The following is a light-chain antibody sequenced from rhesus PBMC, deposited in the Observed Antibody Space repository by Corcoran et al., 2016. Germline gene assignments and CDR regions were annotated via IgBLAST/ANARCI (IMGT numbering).Light chain of an antibody. Sequence: QSVLTQLPSASGAPGQSVTISCSGSSSNIAGNNVYWYQQLPGTAPKLLIYYTNQRPSGVPDRFSGSKSGTSASLAITGLRSEDEADYFCVAWDDSLSSYIFGAGTRLTVL. CDR2: YTN. V-gene: IGLV1S4*01. CDR3: VAWDDSLSSYI. J-gene: IGLJ1*01. CDR1: SSNIAGNN.